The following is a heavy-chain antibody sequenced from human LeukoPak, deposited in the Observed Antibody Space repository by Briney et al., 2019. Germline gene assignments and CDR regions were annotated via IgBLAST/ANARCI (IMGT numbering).Heavy chain of an antibody. V-gene: IGHV4-59*01. J-gene: IGHJ4*02. Sequence: PSETLSLTCTVSGGSISSYYWSWIRQPPGKGLEWIGYIYYSGSTNYNPSLKGRVTISVDTSKNQFSLKLSSVTAADTAVYYCAREGAHSFDYWGQGTLVTVSS. D-gene: IGHD1-26*01. CDR3: AREGAHSFDY. CDR2: IYYSGST. CDR1: GGSISSYY.